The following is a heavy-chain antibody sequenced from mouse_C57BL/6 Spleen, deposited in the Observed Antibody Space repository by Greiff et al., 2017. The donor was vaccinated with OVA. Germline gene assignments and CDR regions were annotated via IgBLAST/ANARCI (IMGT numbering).Heavy chain of an antibody. CDR3: ARLPAYYYGSSYVGYFDV. Sequence: EVQRVESGGGLVKPGGSLKLSCAASGFTFSSYTMSWVRQTPEKRLEWVATISGGGGNTYYPDSVKGRFTISRDNAKNTLYLQMSSLRSEDTALYYCARLPAYYYGSSYVGYFDVWGTGTTVTVSS. CDR1: GFTFSSYT. J-gene: IGHJ1*03. V-gene: IGHV5-9*01. D-gene: IGHD1-1*01. CDR2: ISGGGGNT.